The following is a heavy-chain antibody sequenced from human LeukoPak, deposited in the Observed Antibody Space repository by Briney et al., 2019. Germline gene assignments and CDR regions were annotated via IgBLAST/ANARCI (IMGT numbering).Heavy chain of an antibody. J-gene: IGHJ4*02. CDR1: GGSISSSSYY. CDR2: IYYSGST. D-gene: IGHD1-26*01. CDR3: ATTTIRLGY. V-gene: IGHV4-39*07. Sequence: SETLSLTCTVSGGSISSSSYYWGWIRQPPGKGLEWIGSIYYSGSTYYNPSLKSRVTISVDTSKNQFSLKLSSVTAADTAVYYCATTTIRLGYWGQGTLVTVSS.